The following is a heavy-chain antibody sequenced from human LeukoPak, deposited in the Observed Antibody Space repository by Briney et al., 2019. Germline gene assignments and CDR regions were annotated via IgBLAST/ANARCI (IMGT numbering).Heavy chain of an antibody. Sequence: ASVKVSCKASGYTFTSYGISWVRQAPGQGIEWMGWISAYNGNTNYAQKLQGRVTMTTDTSTSTAYMELRSLRSDDTAVYYCARAPPRAPLLLWFWESWGHGTLVTVSS. D-gene: IGHD3-10*01. CDR1: GYTFTSYG. CDR3: ARAPPRAPLLLWFWES. CDR2: ISAYNGNT. V-gene: IGHV1-18*01. J-gene: IGHJ4*01.